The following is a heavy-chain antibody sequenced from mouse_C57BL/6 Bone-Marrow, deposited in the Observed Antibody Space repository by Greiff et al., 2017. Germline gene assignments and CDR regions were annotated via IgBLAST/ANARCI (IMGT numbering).Heavy chain of an antibody. CDR1: GYTFTSYW. CDR2: IHPNSGST. V-gene: IGHV1-64*01. J-gene: IGHJ2*01. Sequence: QVQLQPPGAELVKPGASVKLSCKASGYTFTSYWMHWVKQRPGQGLEWIGMIHPNSGSTNYNEKFKSKATLTVDKSSSTAYMQLSSLTSEDSAVYFCARWCYGSSSYYFDYWGQGTTLTVSS. D-gene: IGHD1-1*01. CDR3: ARWCYGSSSYYFDY.